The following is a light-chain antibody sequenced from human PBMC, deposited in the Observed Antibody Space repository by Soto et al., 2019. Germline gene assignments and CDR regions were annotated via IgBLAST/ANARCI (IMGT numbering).Light chain of an antibody. CDR3: QQSFTTPLT. CDR2: AAS. CDR1: QSISSS. J-gene: IGKJ4*01. Sequence: DIQMTQSPSSLSASVGDRVTITCRASQSISSSLNWYQQKPGKAPKLLIYAASNLQSGVPSRFSGSGSGTDFTLTISSLPPEDFATYYCQQSFTTPLTFGGGTKVEIK. V-gene: IGKV1-39*01.